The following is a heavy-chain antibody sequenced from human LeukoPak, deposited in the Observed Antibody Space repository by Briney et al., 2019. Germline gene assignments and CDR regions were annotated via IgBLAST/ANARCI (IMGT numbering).Heavy chain of an antibody. V-gene: IGHV3-9*01. J-gene: IGHJ4*02. CDR1: GFTFDDYA. D-gene: IGHD3-9*01. CDR3: AKAQLRYFDWLSLFDY. CDR2: ISWNSGSI. Sequence: GRSLRLSCAASGFTFDDYAMHWVRQAPGKGLEWVSGISWNSGSIGYADSVKGRFTISRDNAKNSLYLQMNSLRAEDTALYYCAKAQLRYFDWLSLFDYWGQGTLVTVSS.